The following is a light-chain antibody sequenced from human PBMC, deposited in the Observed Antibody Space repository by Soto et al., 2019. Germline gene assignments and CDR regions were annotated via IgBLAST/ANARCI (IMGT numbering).Light chain of an antibody. J-gene: IGKJ1*01. CDR2: DVS. V-gene: IGKV2-30*02. CDR1: QGLVHGDGNTY. Sequence: DVVLTQSPLSLPVSLGQPASISCRSSQGLVHGDGNTYLNWFQQRPGQSPRRLIYDVSNRDSGVPDRLSGSGSGTEFTLNSSRVEAEDGGVYFCMQGTHWPKTFGQGTKVESK. CDR3: MQGTHWPKT.